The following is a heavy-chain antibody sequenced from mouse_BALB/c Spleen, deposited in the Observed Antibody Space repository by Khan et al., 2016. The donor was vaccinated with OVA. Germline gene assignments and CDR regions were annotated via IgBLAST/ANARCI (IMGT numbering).Heavy chain of an antibody. V-gene: IGHV9-3-1*01. CDR2: INTYTGEP. CDR3: ARPPDFSYVMGY. CDR1: GYTFTNYG. Sequence: QIQLVQSGPELKKPGETVKISCKASGYTFTNYGMNWVKQAPGKGLKWMGWINTYTGEPTYADDFKGRFAFSLETSASTAYLQLNNLKNEDTATYFCARPPDFSYVMGYWGQGTSVTVS. J-gene: IGHJ4*01.